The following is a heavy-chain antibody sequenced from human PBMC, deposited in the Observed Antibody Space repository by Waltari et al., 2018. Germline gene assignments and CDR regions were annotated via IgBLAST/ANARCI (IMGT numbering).Heavy chain of an antibody. CDR2: ISYDGSNK. V-gene: IGHV3-30-3*01. J-gene: IGHJ6*03. D-gene: IGHD1-26*01. CDR1: GFTFSSYA. Sequence: QVQLVESGGGVVQPGRSLRLSCAASGFTFSSYAMHWVRQAPGKGLEWVAVISYDGSNKYYADSVKGRFTISRDNSKNTLYLQMNSLRAEDTAVYYCARDWEGYMDVWGKGTTVTISS. CDR3: ARDWEGYMDV.